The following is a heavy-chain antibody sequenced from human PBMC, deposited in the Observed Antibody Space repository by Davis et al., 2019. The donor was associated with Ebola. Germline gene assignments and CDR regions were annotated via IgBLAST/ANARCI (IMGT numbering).Heavy chain of an antibody. CDR2: VYFSGST. V-gene: IGHV4-39*01. D-gene: IGHD3-3*01. CDR1: GTSVSSISYH. J-gene: IGHJ5*02. CDR3: ARHTIFGVVIDDAGWFDP. Sequence: MPSETLSLTCSVSGTSVSSISYHWAWIRQPPGKGLEWIGNVYFSGSTYYNPSLKSRLTMSVDTSKNQFSLKLSSVTAADTAVYYCARHTIFGVVIDDAGWFDPWGQGTLVTVSS.